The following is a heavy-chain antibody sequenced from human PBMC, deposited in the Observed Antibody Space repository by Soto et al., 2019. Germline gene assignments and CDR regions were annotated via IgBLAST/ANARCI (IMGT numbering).Heavy chain of an antibody. CDR2: IYYSGST. Sequence: SETLSLTCTVSGGSISSYYWSWIRQPPGKGLEWIGYIYYSGSTNYNPSLKSRVTISVDTSKNQFSLKLSSVTATDTAVYYCARERDGMDVWGQGTTVTVSS. J-gene: IGHJ6*02. V-gene: IGHV4-59*01. CDR3: ARERDGMDV. CDR1: GGSISSYY.